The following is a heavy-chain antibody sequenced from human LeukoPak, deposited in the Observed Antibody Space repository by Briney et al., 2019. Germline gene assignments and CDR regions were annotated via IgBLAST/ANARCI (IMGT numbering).Heavy chain of an antibody. V-gene: IGHV3-21*01. CDR3: ARGIVGGTVTRHFDN. CDR2: ISSSSSDI. D-gene: IGHD1-26*01. CDR1: GFTFSYYT. Sequence: GGSLRLSCAASGFTFSYYTMNWVRQAPGKGLEWVSSISSSSSDIYYADSVKGRFTISRDNAKNSLYLQMNSLRAEDTAVFYCARGIVGGTVTRHFDNWGQGTLVTVPS. J-gene: IGHJ4*02.